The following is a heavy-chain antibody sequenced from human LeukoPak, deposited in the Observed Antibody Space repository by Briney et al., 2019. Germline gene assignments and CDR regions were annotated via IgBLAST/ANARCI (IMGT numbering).Heavy chain of an antibody. V-gene: IGHV3-13*01. J-gene: IGHJ4*02. CDR1: GFTFSSYD. D-gene: IGHD1-1*01. Sequence: GSLRLSCAASGFTFSSYDMHWVRQATGKGLEWVSAIGTAGDTYYPGSVKGRFTISRENAKNSLYLQMNSLRAGDTAVYYCARAGNDGTPDYWGQGTLVTVSS. CDR3: ARAGNDGTPDY. CDR2: IGTAGDT.